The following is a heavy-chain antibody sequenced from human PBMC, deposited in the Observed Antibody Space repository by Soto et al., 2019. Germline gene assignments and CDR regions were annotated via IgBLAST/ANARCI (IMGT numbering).Heavy chain of an antibody. D-gene: IGHD2-8*01. J-gene: IGHJ6*02. CDR2: INPKSGGT. Sequence: ASVKVSCKASGYSFSDYHIHWVRQAPGQGLEWLGRINPKSGGTSTAQKFQGWVTMTTDTSISTASMELTRLTSDDTAIYYCARGDSTDCSNGVCSFFYNHDMDVWGQGTTVTVSS. CDR1: GYSFSDYH. V-gene: IGHV1-2*04. CDR3: ARGDSTDCSNGVCSFFYNHDMDV.